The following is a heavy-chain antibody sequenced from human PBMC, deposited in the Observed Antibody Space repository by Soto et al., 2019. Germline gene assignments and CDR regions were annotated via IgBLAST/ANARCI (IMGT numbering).Heavy chain of an antibody. CDR2: LSSSGEKT. Sequence: EVRLSESGGGLARPGRSLRLSCEASGLNFAGYAMSWVRQAPGKGLDWVSSLSSSGEKTYYSDSVRGRFTISRDNTKNTVYLQMNTLSADDTAVYFCAKESLFPSIQGIITNWGQGVVVTVSS. V-gene: IGHV3-23*01. D-gene: IGHD2-2*01. CDR1: GLNFAGYA. CDR3: AKESLFPSIQGIITN. J-gene: IGHJ4*02.